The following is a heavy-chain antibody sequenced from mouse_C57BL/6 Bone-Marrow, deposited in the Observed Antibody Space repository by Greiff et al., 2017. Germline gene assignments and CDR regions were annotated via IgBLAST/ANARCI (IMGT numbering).Heavy chain of an antibody. Sequence: EVMLVESGGGLVKPGGSLKLSCAASGFTFSSYALSWVRQTPEKRLEWVATISDGGSYTYYPDNVKGRFTISRDNAKNNLYLQMSHLKSEDTAMYYCARDPPGTDYFDNWGQGTTLTVSS. V-gene: IGHV5-4*01. D-gene: IGHD3-3*01. CDR2: ISDGGSYT. J-gene: IGHJ2*01. CDR1: GFTFSSYA. CDR3: ARDPPGTDYFDN.